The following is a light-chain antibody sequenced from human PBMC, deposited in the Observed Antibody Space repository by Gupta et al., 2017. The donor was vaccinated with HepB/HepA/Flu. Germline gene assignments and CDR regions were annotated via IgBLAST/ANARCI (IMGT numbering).Light chain of an antibody. V-gene: IGLV1-40*01. CDR2: GNT. CDR1: SSNIGAGYD. CDR3: QSYDSSRRVV. Sequence: QSVLTQPPSVSGAPGQRVTISCTGSSSNIGAGYDVHWYQRFPGRAPKVLIYGNTNRPSGVPDRFSGSKSGTAASLAISGRQAEDEADYYCQSYDSSRRVVFGGGTKVTVL. J-gene: IGLJ2*01.